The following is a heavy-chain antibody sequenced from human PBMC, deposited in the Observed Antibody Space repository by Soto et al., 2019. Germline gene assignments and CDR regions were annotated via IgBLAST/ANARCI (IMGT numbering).Heavy chain of an antibody. D-gene: IGHD6-19*01. J-gene: IGHJ4*02. V-gene: IGHV3-23*01. CDR1: GITFTNYA. CDR3: AKHRGFVAGPFDS. Sequence: EVQFLESGGGLAQPGGSLRLSFAVSGITFTNYAMGWVRQAPGKGLEWVSGISGNVGSTTHYADSVKGRFTISRDNSKNILCLQMNSLRAEDTAVYYCAKHRGFVAGPFDSWGQGTLVIVSS. CDR2: ISGNVGSTT.